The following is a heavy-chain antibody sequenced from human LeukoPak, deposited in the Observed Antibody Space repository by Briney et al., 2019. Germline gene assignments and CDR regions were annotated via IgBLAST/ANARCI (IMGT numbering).Heavy chain of an antibody. CDR1: GFTFSNYG. J-gene: IGHJ3*02. Sequence: PGGSLRLSCAASGFTFSNYGMHWVRQAPGKGLEWVAVIWYDASNKYYGDSMKGRFTISRDNSKNTLYLQMSSLRAEDTAIYYCARAGEGFDTWGQGTKVTVSS. CDR2: IWYDASNK. CDR3: ARAGEGFDT. V-gene: IGHV3-33*01. D-gene: IGHD3-10*01.